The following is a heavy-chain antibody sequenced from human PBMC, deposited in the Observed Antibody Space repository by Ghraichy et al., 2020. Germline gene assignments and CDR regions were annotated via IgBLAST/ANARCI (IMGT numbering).Heavy chain of an antibody. D-gene: IGHD6-13*01. CDR3: ARGRQLVGLKYFQH. V-gene: IGHV4-34*01. CDR2: INHSGST. J-gene: IGHJ1*01. Sequence: GSLRLSCAVYGGSFSGYYWSWIHQPPGKGLEWIGEINHSGSTNYNPSLKSRVTISVDTSKNQFSLKLSSVTAADTAVYYCARGRQLVGLKYFQHWGQGTLVTVSS. CDR1: GGSFSGYY.